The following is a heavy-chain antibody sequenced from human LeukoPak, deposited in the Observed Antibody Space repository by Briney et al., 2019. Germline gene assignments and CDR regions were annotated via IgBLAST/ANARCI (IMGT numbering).Heavy chain of an antibody. D-gene: IGHD5-18*01. V-gene: IGHV3-7*01. CDR3: ARDRGYSSFDN. CDR1: GFSFSIYW. J-gene: IGHJ4*02. Sequence: GGSLRLSCEASGFSFSIYWMSWVRQAPGKGLEWVANAKQDGTEKNYVDSVKGRFTISRDNAKKSLYLQMNSLRVEDTAVYYCARDRGYSSFDNWGQGTLVTVSS. CDR2: AKQDGTEK.